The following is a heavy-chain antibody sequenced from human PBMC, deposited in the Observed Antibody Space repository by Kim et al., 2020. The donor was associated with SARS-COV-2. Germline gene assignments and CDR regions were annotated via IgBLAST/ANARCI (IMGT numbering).Heavy chain of an antibody. CDR3: ARAPPAAITDNWFDP. V-gene: IGHV4-59*13. J-gene: IGHJ5*02. CDR1: GGSISSYY. Sequence: SETLSLTCTVSGGSISSYYWSWIRQPPGKGLEWIGYIYYSGSTNYNPSLKSRVTISVDTSKNQFSLKLSSVTAADTAVYYCARAPPAAITDNWFDPWGQGTLVTVSS. CDR2: IYYSGST. D-gene: IGHD2-2*01.